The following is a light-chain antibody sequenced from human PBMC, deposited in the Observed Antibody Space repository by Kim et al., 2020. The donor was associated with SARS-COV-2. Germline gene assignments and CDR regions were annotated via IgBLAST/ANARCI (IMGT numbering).Light chain of an antibody. CDR2: GAS. V-gene: IGKV3-20*01. Sequence: SPWERAAVSCRASQSVDSSYLAWYQQKAGEAPRLLIYGASSRATGIPDRFSGSGSGTDFTLTISRLEPEDFAVYYCLQYGSSPLYTFGQGTKLEI. CDR1: QSVDSSY. CDR3: LQYGSSPLYT. J-gene: IGKJ2*01.